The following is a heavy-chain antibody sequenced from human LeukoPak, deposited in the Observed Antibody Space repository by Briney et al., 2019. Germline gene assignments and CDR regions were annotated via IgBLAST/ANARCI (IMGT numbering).Heavy chain of an antibody. Sequence: GGSLRLSCAASGFTFTKYAMSWVRQAAGKGLEWVSAIGGSGTKTFYAESVKGRFTISRDDSENTVYLQMSSLRTEDTAMYYCTTSPVPGIDYWGQGIQVTVSS. V-gene: IGHV3-23*01. CDR3: TTSPVPGIDY. CDR1: GFTFTKYA. J-gene: IGHJ4*02. D-gene: IGHD6-19*01. CDR2: IGGSGTKT.